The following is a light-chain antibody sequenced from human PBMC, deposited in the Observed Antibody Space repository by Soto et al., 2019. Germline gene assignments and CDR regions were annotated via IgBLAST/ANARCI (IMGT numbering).Light chain of an antibody. Sequence: EIVLTQSPGTLSLSPGERATLSCRASQSVSSSYLAWYQQKPGQAPRLLIYAASDRATGIPGRFSGSGSGTDFTLIISSLEPEDFAFYYCQQGNTWPWTFGQGTKVDIK. CDR1: QSVSSSY. CDR3: QQGNTWPWT. J-gene: IGKJ1*01. CDR2: AAS. V-gene: IGKV3D-20*02.